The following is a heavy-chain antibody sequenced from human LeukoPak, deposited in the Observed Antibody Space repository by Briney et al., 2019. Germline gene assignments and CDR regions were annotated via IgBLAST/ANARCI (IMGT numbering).Heavy chain of an antibody. J-gene: IGHJ4*02. CDR1: GYTFTSYA. D-gene: IGHD3-3*01. CDR2: INTNTGNP. Sequence: ASVKVSCKASGYTFTSYAMNWVRQAPGQGLEWMGWINTNTGNPTYAQGFTGRFVFSLDTSVSTAYLRISSLKAEDTAVYYCARGKYVLRFLECPAPIDYWGQGTLVTVSS. V-gene: IGHV7-4-1*02. CDR3: ARGKYVLRFLECPAPIDY.